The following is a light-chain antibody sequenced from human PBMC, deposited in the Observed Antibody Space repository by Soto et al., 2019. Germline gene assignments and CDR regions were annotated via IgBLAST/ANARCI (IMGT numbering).Light chain of an antibody. CDR2: GAS. CDR1: QRISNN. J-gene: IGKJ1*01. CDR3: QHFNYWPPWT. V-gene: IGKV3-15*01. Sequence: EVVMPQSPATLSVSPGERVTLSCRASQRISNNVAWSQQRPGQTPRLLIYGASTRASGVPARFSGSVFGADFTLTITGLQSEDVAIYYCQHFNYWPPWTFGQGTKVDIK.